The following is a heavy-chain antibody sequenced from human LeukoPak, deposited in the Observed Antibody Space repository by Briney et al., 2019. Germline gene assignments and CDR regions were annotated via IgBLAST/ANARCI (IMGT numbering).Heavy chain of an antibody. D-gene: IGHD6-13*01. J-gene: IGHJ6*02. CDR1: GYTFTSYA. V-gene: IGHV1-3*01. CDR2: INAGNGNT. CDR3: ASRSSSWSSYYYGMDV. Sequence: ASVKVSCKASGYTFTSYAMHWVRQAPGQRLEWMGWINAGNGNTKYSQKFQGRVTITRDTSASTACMELSSLRSEDTAVYYCASRSSSWSSYYYGMDVWGQGTTVTVSS.